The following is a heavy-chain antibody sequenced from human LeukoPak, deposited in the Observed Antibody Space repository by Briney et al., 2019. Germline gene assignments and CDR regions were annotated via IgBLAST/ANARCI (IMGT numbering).Heavy chain of an antibody. CDR2: ISSSSSYI. CDR3: ARDRGPIQF. CDR1: GFTFSIYS. Sequence: GGSLRLSCAASGFTFSIYSMNWARQAPGKGLEWVSSISSSSSYIYYADSVKGRFTISRVNAKNPLYLQMDSLRAEDTAVYYCARDRGPIQFWGQETRVTVSS. V-gene: IGHV3-21*01. D-gene: IGHD3/OR15-3a*01. J-gene: IGHJ4*02.